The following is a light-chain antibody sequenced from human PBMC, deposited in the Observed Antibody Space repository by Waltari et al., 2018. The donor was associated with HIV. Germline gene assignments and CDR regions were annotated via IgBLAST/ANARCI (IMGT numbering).Light chain of an antibody. CDR2: DST. Sequence: DIQMTQSPYSLSASGGDRVTITCLPRQTLNTFLNWYQQQPGKAPKVLIYDSTSLERGVPGRFRGSGSGTDFTLDIIGLEAEDFATYFCQQSYLTPWTFGQGTKIEI. V-gene: IGKV1-39*01. J-gene: IGKJ1*01. CDR1: QTLNTF. CDR3: QQSYLTPWT.